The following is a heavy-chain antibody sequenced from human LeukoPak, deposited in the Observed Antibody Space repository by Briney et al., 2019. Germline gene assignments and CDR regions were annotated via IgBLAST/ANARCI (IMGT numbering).Heavy chain of an antibody. J-gene: IGHJ4*02. CDR1: GFSFSHYN. CDR3: PRDLYSGSYYDFDY. CDR2: ISSSSSTT. Sequence: GGSLRLSCAASGFSFSHYNMNWVRQAPGKGLEWVAYISSSSSTTHYADSVTGRFSISRDNAKSSLYLQMNSLRVEDTAVYYCPRDLYSGSYYDFDYWGQGTLVTVSS. V-gene: IGHV3-48*01. D-gene: IGHD1-26*01.